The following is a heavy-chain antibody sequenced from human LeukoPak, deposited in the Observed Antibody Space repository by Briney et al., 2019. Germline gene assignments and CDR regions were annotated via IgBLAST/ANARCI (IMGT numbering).Heavy chain of an antibody. CDR3: ASYPRYSSSPPFDY. V-gene: IGHV1-2*02. D-gene: IGHD6-6*01. CDR2: INPNTGGT. J-gene: IGHJ4*02. CDR1: GYTFTGYY. Sequence: ASVKVSCKAFGYTFTGYYMHWVRQAPGQGFELMGWINPNTGGTNYAQNFQGRVTMTRDTSISTAYMEMSGLRSDDTAVYYCASYPRYSSSPPFDYWGQGTLVTLSS.